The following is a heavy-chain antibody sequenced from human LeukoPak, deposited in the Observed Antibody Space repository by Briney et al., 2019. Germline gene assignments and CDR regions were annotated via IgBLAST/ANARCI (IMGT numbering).Heavy chain of an antibody. V-gene: IGHV3-23*01. D-gene: IGHD5-18*01. CDR3: AKLSGYSYGYVSDY. Sequence: GGSLRLSCAASGFTFSSYAMIWVRQAPGKGVEWVSAISGSGGSKYYADSVKGRFTNSRDNSKDTLYLQMNRLRAEDTAVYYCAKLSGYSYGYVSDYWGQGTLVTVSS. CDR1: GFTFSSYA. J-gene: IGHJ4*02. CDR2: ISGSGGSK.